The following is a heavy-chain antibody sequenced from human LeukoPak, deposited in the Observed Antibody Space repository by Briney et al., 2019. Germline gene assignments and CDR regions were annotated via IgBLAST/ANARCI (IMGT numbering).Heavy chain of an antibody. V-gene: IGHV3-21*01. D-gene: IGHD5-18*01. CDR3: ATSPVYSYGHPYYFDY. Sequence: GGSLRLSCAASGFTFSDYEMNWVRQAPGKGLEWVSCISSSSSYIYYADSVKGRFTISRDNAKNSLYLQMNSLRAEDTAVYYCATSPVYSYGHPYYFDYWGQGTLVTVSS. J-gene: IGHJ4*02. CDR1: GFTFSDYE. CDR2: ISSSSSYI.